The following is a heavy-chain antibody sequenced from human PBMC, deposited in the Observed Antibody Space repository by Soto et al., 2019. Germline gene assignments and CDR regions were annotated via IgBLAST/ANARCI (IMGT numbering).Heavy chain of an antibody. CDR3: ARLASGYSSGQNRTHYYYYYYMDV. CDR1: GYSFTSYW. Sequence: PGESLKISCKGSGYSFTSYWIGWVRQQTGKGLEWMGIIYPGDSDTRYSPSFQGQVTISADKSISTAYLQWSSLKASDTAMYYCARLASGYSSGQNRTHYYYYYYMDVWGKGTTVTVSS. CDR2: IYPGDSDT. V-gene: IGHV5-51*01. D-gene: IGHD6-19*01. J-gene: IGHJ6*03.